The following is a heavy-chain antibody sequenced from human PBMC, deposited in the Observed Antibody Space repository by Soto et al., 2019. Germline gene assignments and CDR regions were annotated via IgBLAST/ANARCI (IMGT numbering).Heavy chain of an antibody. J-gene: IGHJ4*02. Sequence: GGSLRLSCAASGFTFSSYAMSWVRQAPGKGLEWVSAISGSGGSTYYADSVKGRFTISRDNSKNTLYLQMNSLRAEDTAVYYCAMALAVAGNAFDYWGQGTLVTVSS. CDR3: AMALAVAGNAFDY. V-gene: IGHV3-23*01. D-gene: IGHD6-19*01. CDR2: ISGSGGST. CDR1: GFTFSSYA.